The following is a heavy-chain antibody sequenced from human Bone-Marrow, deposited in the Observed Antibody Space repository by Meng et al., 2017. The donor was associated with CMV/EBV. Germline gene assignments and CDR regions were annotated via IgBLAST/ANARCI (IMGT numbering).Heavy chain of an antibody. Sequence: GESLKISCTVSGFTFSSYAMSWVRQAPGKGLEWVSVIYSGGSSTYYADSVKGRFTIFRDNSKNTLYLQMNSLRAEDTAVYYCAKDLCGGECYSYYYGMDVWGQGTTVTVSS. V-gene: IGHV3-23*03. J-gene: IGHJ6*02. CDR3: AKDLCGGECYSYYYGMDV. CDR1: GFTFSSYA. CDR2: IYSGGSST. D-gene: IGHD2-21*01.